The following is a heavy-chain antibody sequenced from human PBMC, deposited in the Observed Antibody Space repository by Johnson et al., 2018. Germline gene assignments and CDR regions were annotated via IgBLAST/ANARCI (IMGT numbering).Heavy chain of an antibody. CDR2: ISTSGGSI. V-gene: IGHV3-11*04. CDR3: ARGAYSSTWGYFYDHMDV. Sequence: QVQLVEAGGGLIQPGGSLRLSCAASGFAVSTNYMSWVRQAPGKGLEWVSYISTSGGSISYADSVKGRFTISRDDANNSSYLQMNRLRADDTAVYYCARGAYSSTWGYFYDHMDVWGKGTTVTVAS. J-gene: IGHJ6*03. CDR1: GFAVSTNY. D-gene: IGHD6-13*01.